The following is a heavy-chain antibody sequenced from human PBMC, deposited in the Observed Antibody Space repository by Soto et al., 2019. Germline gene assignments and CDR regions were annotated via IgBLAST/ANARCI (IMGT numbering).Heavy chain of an antibody. CDR1: GGSFSGYY. CDR2: INHSGST. J-gene: IGHJ4*02. CDR3: ETKVRSLCPRLEY. Sequence: SETLSLTSAVYGGSFSGYYWSWIRQPPGKGLEWIGEINHSGSTNYNPSLKSRVTISVDTSKNQFSLKLSSATAADTAVNYRETKVRSLCPRLEYWGQGTQVSV. V-gene: IGHV4-34*01.